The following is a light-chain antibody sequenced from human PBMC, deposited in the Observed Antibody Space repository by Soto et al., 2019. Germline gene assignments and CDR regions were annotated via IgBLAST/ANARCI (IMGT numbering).Light chain of an antibody. Sequence: IRVYQSPVSLSSSVGDRVTITCRASQSISSNLNWYQQKPGKAPKLLIYVASALQSGVPSRFSGSGSGRDFTLTISILQPEDVATYYWQEYNSRLTFGGGTKVDIK. CDR1: QSISSN. CDR2: VAS. CDR3: QEYNSRLT. V-gene: IGKV1-27*01. J-gene: IGKJ4*01.